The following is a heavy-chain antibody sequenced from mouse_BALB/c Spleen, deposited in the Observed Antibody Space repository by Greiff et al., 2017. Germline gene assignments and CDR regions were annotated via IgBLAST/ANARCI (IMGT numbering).Heavy chain of an antibody. CDR2: IYPGDGDT. D-gene: IGHD1-1*01. CDR3: ARGPFITTVVEYYFDY. J-gene: IGHJ2*01. CDR1: GYAFSSYW. V-gene: IGHV1-80*01. Sequence: VQGVESGAELVRPGSSVKISCKASGYAFSSYWMNWVKQRPGQGLEWIGQIYPGDGDTNYNGKFKGKATLTADKSSSTAYMQLSSLTSEDSAVYFCARGPFITTVVEYYFDYWGQGTTLTVSS.